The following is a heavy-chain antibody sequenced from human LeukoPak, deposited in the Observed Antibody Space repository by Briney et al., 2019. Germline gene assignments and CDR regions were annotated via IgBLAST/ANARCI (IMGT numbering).Heavy chain of an antibody. CDR2: IIPIFGTA. CDR3: ARDIHEIYDSSGPYFDY. J-gene: IGHJ4*02. Sequence: SVKVSCKASGGTFSSYAISWVRQAPGQGLEWMGGIIPIFGTANYAQKFQGRVTITADESTSTAYMELSSLRSEDTAVYYCARDIHEIYDSSGPYFDYWGQGTLVTVSS. V-gene: IGHV1-69*13. CDR1: GGTFSSYA. D-gene: IGHD3-22*01.